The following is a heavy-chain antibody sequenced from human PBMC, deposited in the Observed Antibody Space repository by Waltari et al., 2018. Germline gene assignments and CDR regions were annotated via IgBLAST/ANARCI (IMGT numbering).Heavy chain of an antibody. CDR1: GFNFRNSE. V-gene: IGHV3-48*03. CDR3: TTMVEVAVDNWFDP. D-gene: IGHD2-15*01. CDR2: IGTSGGAV. J-gene: IGHJ5*02. Sequence: EVRLVESGGGLVKPGGSLRLSCRTAGFNFRNSELNWVRQAPGEGLEWISFIGTSGGAVWYADSIKGRFTISRDNAKSSLSLQMTNLSAEDTGVYFCTTMVEVAVDNWFDPWGQGTLVIVSS.